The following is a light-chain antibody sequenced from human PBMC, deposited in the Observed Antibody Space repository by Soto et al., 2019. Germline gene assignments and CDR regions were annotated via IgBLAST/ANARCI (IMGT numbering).Light chain of an antibody. Sequence: QSALTQPASVSGSPGQSITISCTGTSSDVGRYNFVSWYQQYPGKAPKLLIYEVTHRPSGVSNRFSASKSGNSASLTISGLKAEDEADYYCSSYTTNSNLCVFGTGTKLTVL. CDR3: SSYTTNSNLCV. CDR2: EVT. V-gene: IGLV2-14*01. CDR1: SSDVGRYNF. J-gene: IGLJ1*01.